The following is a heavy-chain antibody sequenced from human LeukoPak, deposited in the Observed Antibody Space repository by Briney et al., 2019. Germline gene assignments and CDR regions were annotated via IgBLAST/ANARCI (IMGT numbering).Heavy chain of an antibody. CDR1: GFTFDDYA. Sequence: PGRSLRLSCAASGFTFDDYAMHWVRQAPGKGLEWVSGISWNSGSIGYADSVKGRFTISRDNAKNSLYLQMNSLRAEDTAVYYCAKDLPDYYDTSGRLDYWGQGTLVTVSS. CDR2: ISWNSGSI. D-gene: IGHD3-22*01. J-gene: IGHJ4*02. CDR3: AKDLPDYYDTSGRLDY. V-gene: IGHV3-9*01.